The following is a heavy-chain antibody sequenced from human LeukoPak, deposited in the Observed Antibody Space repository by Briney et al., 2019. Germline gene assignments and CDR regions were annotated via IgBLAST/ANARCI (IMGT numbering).Heavy chain of an antibody. D-gene: IGHD3-22*01. Sequence: SPSETLSLTCTVSGGSINDITYYWGWIRQPPGKGLEWIGYIYYSGSTNYNPSLKSRVTISVDTSKNQFSLKLSSVTAADTAVYYCARSSGYYYGAWFDPWGQGTLVTVSS. J-gene: IGHJ5*02. CDR3: ARSSGYYYGAWFDP. CDR1: GGSINDITYY. V-gene: IGHV4-61*05. CDR2: IYYSGST.